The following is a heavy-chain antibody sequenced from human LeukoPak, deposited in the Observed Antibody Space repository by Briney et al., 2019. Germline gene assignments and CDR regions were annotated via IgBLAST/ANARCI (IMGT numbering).Heavy chain of an antibody. Sequence: GPSVKVSCKASGYTFTNYGISWVRQAPGQGLEWMGWFSAYSGYTHYAQKIQGRVTVTTEASTSTAYMELRSLTSYDTAVYYCARDAVSTTTAGGIDYWGQGTLVTVSS. CDR2: FSAYSGYT. J-gene: IGHJ4*02. CDR3: ARDAVSTTTAGGIDY. D-gene: IGHD5/OR15-5a*01. V-gene: IGHV1-18*01. CDR1: GYTFTNYG.